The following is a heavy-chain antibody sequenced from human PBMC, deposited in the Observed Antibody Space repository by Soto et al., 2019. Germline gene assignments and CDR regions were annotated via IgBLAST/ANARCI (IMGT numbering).Heavy chain of an antibody. V-gene: IGHV1-69*06. CDR1: GGTFSSYA. Sequence: SVKVSCKASGGTFSSYAISWVRQAPGQGLEWMGGIIPIFGTANYAQKFQGRVTITADKSTSTAYMELSSLRSEDTAVYYCARIYYYDSSGSREDYYGTDVWGQGTTVTVSS. CDR3: ARIYYYDSSGSREDYYGTDV. D-gene: IGHD3-22*01. CDR2: IIPIFGTA. J-gene: IGHJ6*02.